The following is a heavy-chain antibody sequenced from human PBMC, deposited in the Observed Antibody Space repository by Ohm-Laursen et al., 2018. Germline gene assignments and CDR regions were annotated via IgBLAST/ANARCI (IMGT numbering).Heavy chain of an antibody. CDR1: GGSISNYY. V-gene: IGHV4-59*01. D-gene: IGHD3-10*01. J-gene: IGHJ5*02. Sequence: SETLSLTCTVSGGSISNYYWSWIRQPPGKGLEWIGYIYYSGSTSYNPSLKSRVTISVDTSKNQFSLKLSSVTAADTAVYYCARHRGRDGDWFDPWGQGTLVTVSS. CDR3: ARHRGRDGDWFDP. CDR2: IYYSGST.